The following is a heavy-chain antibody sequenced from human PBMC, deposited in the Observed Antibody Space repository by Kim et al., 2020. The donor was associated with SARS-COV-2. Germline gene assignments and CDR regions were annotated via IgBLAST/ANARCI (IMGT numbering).Heavy chain of an antibody. D-gene: IGHD4-17*01. J-gene: IGHJ4*02. CDR1: GGSISSYY. CDR3: ARVVDYGDTLYFDY. V-gene: IGHV4-59*13. CDR2: IYYSGST. Sequence: SETLSLTCTVSGGSISSYYWSWIRQPPGKGLEWIGYIYYSGSTNYNPSLKSRVTISVDTSKNQFSLKLSSATAADTAVYYCARVVDYGDTLYFDYWGQGTLVTVSS.